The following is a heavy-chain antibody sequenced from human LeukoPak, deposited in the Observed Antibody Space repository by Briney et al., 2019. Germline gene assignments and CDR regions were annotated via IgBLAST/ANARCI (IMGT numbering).Heavy chain of an antibody. V-gene: IGHV3-23*01. Sequence: GGSLRLSCAASGFTFRSYAMSWVRQAPGKGLEWVSGISGSGDNTYYADSVKGRFTISRDNSKNTLYVQVNSLGTEDTAAYYCAKGSYYDSSGSFYFDYWGQGTLVTVSS. CDR3: AKGSYYDSSGSFYFDY. CDR1: GFTFRSYA. CDR2: ISGSGDNT. J-gene: IGHJ4*02. D-gene: IGHD3-22*01.